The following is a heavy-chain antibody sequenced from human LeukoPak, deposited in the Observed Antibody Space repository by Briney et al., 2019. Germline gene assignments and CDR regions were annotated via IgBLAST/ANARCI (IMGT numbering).Heavy chain of an antibody. V-gene: IGHV3-23*01. Sequence: PGGSLRLSCAASGFTFSSYAVSWVRQAPGKGLEWVSAISGSGGSTYYADSVKGRFTISRDNSKNTLYLQMNSLRAEDTAVYYCPKGTGRLGNPTESGSLDYWGQGTLVTVSS. CDR2: ISGSGGST. CDR1: GFTFSSYA. J-gene: IGHJ4*02. CDR3: PKGTGRLGNPTESGSLDY. D-gene: IGHD1-14*01.